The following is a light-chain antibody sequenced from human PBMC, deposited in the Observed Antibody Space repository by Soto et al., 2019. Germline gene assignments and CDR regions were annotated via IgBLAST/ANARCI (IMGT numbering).Light chain of an antibody. CDR1: QGISSY. CDR2: AAS. Sequence: IQLTQSPSSLSASVGDRVTITCRASQGISSYLAWYQQKPGKAPNLLIYAASTLQSGVPSRFSGSGSGTDFTLTISSLQPEDFATYYCQQLYTYPLTFGGGAKVEIK. V-gene: IGKV1-9*01. CDR3: QQLYTYPLT. J-gene: IGKJ4*01.